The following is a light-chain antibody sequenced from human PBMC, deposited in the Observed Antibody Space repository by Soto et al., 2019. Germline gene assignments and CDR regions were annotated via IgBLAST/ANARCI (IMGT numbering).Light chain of an antibody. Sequence: DIQMTQSPSTLSASVGDRVTITCRASQSISSWLAWYQQKPGKAPKLLIYDASSLESGVPARFSGSGSGTEFTLNISSVEADDFAIYYCQQDNRYPWTFGQGTKVEIK. J-gene: IGKJ1*01. CDR2: DAS. CDR1: QSISSW. CDR3: QQDNRYPWT. V-gene: IGKV1-5*01.